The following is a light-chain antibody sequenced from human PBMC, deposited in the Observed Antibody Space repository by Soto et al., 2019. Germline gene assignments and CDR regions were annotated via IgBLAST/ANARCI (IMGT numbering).Light chain of an antibody. V-gene: IGLV2-8*01. CDR1: SSDIGAYNY. CDR2: EVT. Sequence: QSALTQPPSASGSPGQSVAISCTGTSSDIGAYNYVSWYQQHPGKVPKLIIYEVTNRPSGVPDRFSASKSGNTASLTVSGLQAEDEADYHCSSHGGANNFYLFGTGTKVTVL. J-gene: IGLJ1*01. CDR3: SSHGGANNFYL.